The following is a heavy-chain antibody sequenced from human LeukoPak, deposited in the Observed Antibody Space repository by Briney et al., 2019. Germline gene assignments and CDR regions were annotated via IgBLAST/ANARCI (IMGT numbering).Heavy chain of an antibody. J-gene: IGHJ5*02. D-gene: IGHD3-9*01. V-gene: IGHV3-53*01. CDR3: ARNPTGYPNWFDP. Sequence: GGSLRLSCAASGFTVSSNYMSWVRQAPGKGLEWVSVIYSGGSTYYADSVKGRFTISRDNSKNTLYLQMNSLRAEDTAVYYCARNPTGYPNWFDPWGPGTLVIISS. CDR2: IYSGGST. CDR1: GFTVSSNY.